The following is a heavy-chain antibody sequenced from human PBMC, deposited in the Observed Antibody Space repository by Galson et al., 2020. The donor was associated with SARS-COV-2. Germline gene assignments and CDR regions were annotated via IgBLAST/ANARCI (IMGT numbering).Heavy chain of an antibody. J-gene: IGHJ4*02. D-gene: IGHD3-22*01. V-gene: IGHV4-34*01. CDR1: GGSFSGYY. Sequence: SETLSLTCAVSGGSFSGYYWSWIRQPPGKGLEWIGEINHSGSTNYNPSLKSRVTISVDTSKNQFSLKLSSVTAADTAVYYCARFDSSGFDYWGQGTLVTVSS. CDR3: ARFDSSGFDY. CDR2: INHSGST.